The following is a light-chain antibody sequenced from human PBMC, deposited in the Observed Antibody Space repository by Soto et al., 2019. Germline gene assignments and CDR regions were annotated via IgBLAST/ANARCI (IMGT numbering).Light chain of an antibody. J-gene: IGKJ1*01. CDR3: QQYYVSPPT. V-gene: IGKV4-1*01. CDR1: QSVLYTSNNKNY. Sequence: DITMTQSPDSLAVSLGERATLNCESSQSVLYTSNNKNYLAWYQQKPGQSPKLLIYWASTRESGVPDRFSGSGSGTDFTLSISGLQAEDVAVYYCQQYYVSPPTFGQGTKVEIK. CDR2: WAS.